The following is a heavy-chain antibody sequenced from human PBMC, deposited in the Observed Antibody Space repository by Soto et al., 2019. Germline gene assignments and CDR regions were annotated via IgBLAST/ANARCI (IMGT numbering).Heavy chain of an antibody. CDR2: ITPFGGAT. Sequence: GSVKVSCKACGDSVSNDYLHLVRQAPGQGFEWLGIITPFGGATAYAQRFKGRVTVTMDKSSTTFYLELSSLRSDDSAVYYCAKGRGGKTVANFGMDVWGQGVTVTVSS. CDR1: GDSVSNDY. V-gene: IGHV1-46*01. CDR3: AKGRGGKTVANFGMDV. J-gene: IGHJ6*02. D-gene: IGHD3-16*01.